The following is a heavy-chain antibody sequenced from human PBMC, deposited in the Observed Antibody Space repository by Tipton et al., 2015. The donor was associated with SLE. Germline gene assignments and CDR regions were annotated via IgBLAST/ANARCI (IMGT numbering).Heavy chain of an antibody. CDR2: MSPNTGNA. D-gene: IGHD3-22*01. Sequence: QLVQSGAEVKKPGASVKVSCKASGYTFTSYDVNWVRQAPGQGLEWMGWMSPNTGNAVSAQNFQGRVTLTRDTSTNTAYMELSSLRSEDTAVYYCARDRVHDYYDTSDYYYYGMDVWGQGTTVTVSS. CDR3: ARDRVHDYYDTSDYYYYGMDV. CDR1: GYTFTSYD. V-gene: IGHV1-8*01. J-gene: IGHJ6*02.